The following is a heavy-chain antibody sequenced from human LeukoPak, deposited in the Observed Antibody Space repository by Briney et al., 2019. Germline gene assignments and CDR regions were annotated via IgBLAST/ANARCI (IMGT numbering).Heavy chain of an antibody. Sequence: SETLSLTCTVSGGSISSGSYYWSWVRQPAGKGLEWIGRIYTSGSTNYNPSLKSRVTISVDTSKNQFSLKLSSVTAADTAVYYCAGNYYGSGSYYSEDRYWGQGTLVTVSS. J-gene: IGHJ4*02. CDR3: AGNYYGSGSYYSEDRY. V-gene: IGHV4-61*02. D-gene: IGHD3-10*01. CDR1: GGSISSGSYY. CDR2: IYTSGST.